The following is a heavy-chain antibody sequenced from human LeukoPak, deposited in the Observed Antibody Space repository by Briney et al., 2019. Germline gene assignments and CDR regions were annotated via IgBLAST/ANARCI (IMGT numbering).Heavy chain of an antibody. CDR3: ARFVSNQLLRYWYFDL. CDR2: ISAYNGNT. CDR1: GYTFTSYG. D-gene: IGHD2-2*01. Sequence: ASVKVSCKASGYTFTSYGISWVRQAPGQRLEWMGWISAYNGNTNYAQKLQGRVTMTTDPSTSTAYMELRSLRSDDTAVYYCARFVSNQLLRYWYFDLWGRGTLVTVSS. J-gene: IGHJ2*01. V-gene: IGHV1-18*01.